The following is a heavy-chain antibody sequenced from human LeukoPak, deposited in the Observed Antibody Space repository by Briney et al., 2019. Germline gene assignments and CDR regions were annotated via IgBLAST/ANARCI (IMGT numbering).Heavy chain of an antibody. V-gene: IGHV3-7*01. CDR3: AREPKGSGWPRDTFDI. J-gene: IGHJ3*02. D-gene: IGHD6-19*01. Sequence: PGGSLRLSCAASGFTFSRYAMRWVRQAPGKGLEWAANIKQDGSEKYYVDSVKGRFTISRDNAKNSLYLQMNSLRAEDTAVYYCAREPKGSGWPRDTFDIWGQGTMVTVSS. CDR2: IKQDGSEK. CDR1: GFTFSRYA.